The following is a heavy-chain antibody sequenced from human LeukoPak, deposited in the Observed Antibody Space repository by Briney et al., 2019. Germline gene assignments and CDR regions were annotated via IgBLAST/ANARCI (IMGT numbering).Heavy chain of an antibody. V-gene: IGHV1-69*04. CDR3: ARGSTESGGSALYYYYYMDV. J-gene: IGHJ6*03. CDR1: GGTFTSYA. D-gene: IGHD2-15*01. CDR2: IIPILGIA. Sequence: ASVKVSCKASGGTFTSYAIRWVRQAPGQGLEWMGIIIPILGIANYAQKFQGRVTITADKSTSTAYMELSSLRSEDTAVYYCARGSTESGGSALYYYYYMDVWGKGTTVTVSS.